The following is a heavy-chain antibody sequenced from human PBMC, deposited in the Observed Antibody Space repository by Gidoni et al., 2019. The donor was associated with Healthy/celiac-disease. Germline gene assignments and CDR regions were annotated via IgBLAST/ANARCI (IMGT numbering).Heavy chain of an antibody. CDR2: INHSGST. D-gene: IGHD3-10*01. J-gene: IGHJ5*02. CDR1: GGSFSGYY. V-gene: IGHV4-34*01. Sequence: QVQLQQWCAGLLKPSETLSLTCAVYGGSFSGYYWCWIRQPPGKGLEWIGEINHSGSTNYNPSLKSRVTISVDTSKNQFSLKLSSVTAADTAVYYCARGSRLKLKVRDRSTCYWFDPWGQGTLVTVSS. CDR3: ARGSRLKLKVRDRSTCYWFDP.